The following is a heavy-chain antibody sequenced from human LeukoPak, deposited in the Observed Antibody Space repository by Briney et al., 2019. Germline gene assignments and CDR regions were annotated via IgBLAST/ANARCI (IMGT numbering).Heavy chain of an antibody. CDR3: AKDKDCSSTSCYYYYGMDV. CDR1: GFTFDDYA. J-gene: IGHJ6*02. CDR2: ISWNSGSI. Sequence: SLRLSCAASGFTFDDYAMHWVRQAPGKGLEWVSGISWNSGSIGYADSVKGRFTISRDNAKNSLYLQMNSLRAEDTALYYCAKDKDCSSTSCYYYYGMDVWGQGTTVTVSS. V-gene: IGHV3-9*01. D-gene: IGHD2-2*01.